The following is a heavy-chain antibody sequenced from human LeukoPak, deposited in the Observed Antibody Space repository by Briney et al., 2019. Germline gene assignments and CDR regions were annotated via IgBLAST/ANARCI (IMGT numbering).Heavy chain of an antibody. CDR3: AAPMVRGVILDY. J-gene: IGHJ4*02. V-gene: IGHV3-30*04. D-gene: IGHD3-10*01. CDR1: GFTFSSYA. Sequence: GRSLRLSCAASGFTFSSYAMHWVRLAPGKGLDWVAVISYDGSNKYYADSVKGRFTISRDNSKNTLYLQMNSLRAEDTAVYYCAAPMVRGVILDYWGQGTLVTVSS. CDR2: ISYDGSNK.